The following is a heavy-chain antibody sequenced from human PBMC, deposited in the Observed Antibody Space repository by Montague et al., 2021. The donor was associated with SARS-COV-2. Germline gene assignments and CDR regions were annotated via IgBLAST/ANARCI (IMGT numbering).Heavy chain of an antibody. J-gene: IGHJ4*02. V-gene: IGHV4-34*01. CDR3: ARGAPGY. Sequence: SETLSLTCAVYGGSFSDYRWTWIRQSPGGGLEWIGQINYGRSTKYNPSLRSRVTISIDTSKNQFSLKLTSVTAADTAVYYCARGAPGYWGQGTLVTVSS. D-gene: IGHD1-1*01. CDR1: GGSFSDYR. CDR2: INYGRST.